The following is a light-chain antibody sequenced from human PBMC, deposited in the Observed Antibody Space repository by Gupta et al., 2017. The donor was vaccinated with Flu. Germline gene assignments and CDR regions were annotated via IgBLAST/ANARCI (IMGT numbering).Light chain of an antibody. V-gene: IGLV3-21*02. J-gene: IGLJ2*01. CDR1: NIGSKS. Sequence: SYALTQTPSVSVAPGQPAEITCGGDNIGSKSVHWYQQKPGQAPVLVVYDDRDRPSGIPERFSGSNSGNTAALTISRAEAGDEADYYCQVWHSGTKSVVFGGGTKLTVL. CDR3: QVWHSGTKSVV. CDR2: DDR.